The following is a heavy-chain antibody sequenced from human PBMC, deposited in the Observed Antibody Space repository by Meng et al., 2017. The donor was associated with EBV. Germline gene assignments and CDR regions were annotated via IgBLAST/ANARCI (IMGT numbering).Heavy chain of an antibody. CDR1: AGTFRKTA. V-gene: IGHV1-69*11. CDR3: ARAEIAAAGRLDY. J-gene: IGHJ4*02. CDR2: FLPILGAP. Sequence: HLLQSAAEVKKPVSLVTFSCQASAGTFRKTASSCVRQSPGQGFEWMGGFLPILGAPNYAERFQDRITITADETTRTAYMELRNLKSEDTAVYYCARAEIAAAGRLDYWGQGTLVTVSS. D-gene: IGHD6-13*01.